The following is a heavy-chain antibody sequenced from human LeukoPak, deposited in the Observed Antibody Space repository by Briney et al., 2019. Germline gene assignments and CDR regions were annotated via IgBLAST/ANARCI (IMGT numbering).Heavy chain of an antibody. J-gene: IGHJ4*02. CDR1: GYTLTSYY. V-gene: IGHV1-2*02. Sequence: SVTPSSKASGYTLTSYYMHCVRQAPEQGIEWMGWINPNSGGTNYAQNFQDRVTMTRDTSISTAYMELSRLRSDDTAVYYCARGNDFSNSGPLLDYWGQGTLVTVSS. CDR3: ARGNDFSNSGPLLDY. CDR2: INPNSGGT. D-gene: IGHD4-4*01.